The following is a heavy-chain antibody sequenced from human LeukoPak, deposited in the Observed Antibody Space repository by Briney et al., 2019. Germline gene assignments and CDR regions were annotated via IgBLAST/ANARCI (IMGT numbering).Heavy chain of an antibody. D-gene: IGHD1-26*01. Sequence: PGGSLRLSCAASGFTFSDHYMEWVRQAPGKGLEWVGRTRNKANSYTTEYAASVKGRFTISRGYSKTSLYLQMNSLKTEDTAVYYCARASMRGSLYYFDYSGQGTLVTVSS. J-gene: IGHJ4*02. V-gene: IGHV3-72*01. CDR1: GFTFSDHY. CDR2: TRNKANSYTT. CDR3: ARASMRGSLYYFDY.